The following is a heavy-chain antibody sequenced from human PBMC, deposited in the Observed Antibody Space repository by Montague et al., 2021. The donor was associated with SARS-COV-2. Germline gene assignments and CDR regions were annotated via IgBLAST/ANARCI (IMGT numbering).Heavy chain of an antibody. CDR3: ARGDFGVVIIPYYYYYMDV. D-gene: IGHD3-3*01. Sequence: TLSLTCTVSGGSISSGSYYWSWIRQPAGKGLEWIGRIYTSGSTNYNPSLKSRVTISVDTSKNQFSLRLSSVTAADTAVYYCARGDFGVVIIPYYYYYMDVWGKGTTVTVSS. CDR1: GGSISSGSYY. CDR2: IYTSGST. V-gene: IGHV4-61*02. J-gene: IGHJ6*03.